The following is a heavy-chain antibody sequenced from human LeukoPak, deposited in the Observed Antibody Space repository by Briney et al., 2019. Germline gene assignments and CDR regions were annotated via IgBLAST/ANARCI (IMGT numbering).Heavy chain of an antibody. J-gene: IGHJ4*02. CDR1: GFTFSNYA. Sequence: PGGSLRLSCAASGFTFSNYAMSWVRQAPGKGLEWVSTISGSGGNTYYADSVKGRFTISRDNSKNTLFLQMNSLRAEDTAVYYCAKGSNTAARLFDYWGQGTLVTASS. CDR3: AKGSNTAARLFDY. CDR2: ISGSGGNT. V-gene: IGHV3-23*01. D-gene: IGHD6-6*01.